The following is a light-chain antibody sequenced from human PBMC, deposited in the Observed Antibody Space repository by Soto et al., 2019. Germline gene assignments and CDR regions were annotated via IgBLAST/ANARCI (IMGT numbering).Light chain of an antibody. Sequence: DIQMTQSPSSLSASVGDRVVLTCQASQDITSYLNWYQQKPGKAPKLLIYDASNLQTGVSSRFSGSGTGTEFTFTISSLQPEDVATYYCQQFDEFPLTFGQGT. CDR2: DAS. CDR1: QDITSY. CDR3: QQFDEFPLT. V-gene: IGKV1-33*01. J-gene: IGKJ2*01.